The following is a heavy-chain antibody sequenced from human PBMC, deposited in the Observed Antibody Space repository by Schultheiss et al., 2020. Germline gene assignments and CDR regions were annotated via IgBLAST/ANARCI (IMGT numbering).Heavy chain of an antibody. CDR1: GGSISSYY. CDR2: IYTSGST. Sequence: SATLSLTCTVSGGSISSYYWSWIRQPAGKGLEWIGRIYTSGSTNYNPSLKSRVTISVDTSKNQFSLKLSSVTAADTAVYYCARGKVVPNWFDPWGQGTLVTGSS. CDR3: ARGKVVPNWFDP. V-gene: IGHV4-4*07. D-gene: IGHD2-15*01. J-gene: IGHJ5*02.